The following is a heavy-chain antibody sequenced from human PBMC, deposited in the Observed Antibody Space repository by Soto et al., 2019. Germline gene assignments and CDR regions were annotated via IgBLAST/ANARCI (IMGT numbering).Heavy chain of an antibody. CDR3: ARDDCSGSSCYIGY. CDR2: ISAYNGNT. D-gene: IGHD2-2*02. V-gene: IGHV1-18*01. Sequence: QVQLVQSGAEVKKPGASVKVSCKASGYTFTSYGISWVRQAPGQGLEWMGWISAYNGNTNYAQKLQGRVTMTTDTXXSTDYMELRSLRSDYTAVYYCARDDCSGSSCYIGYRGQGPLVTVSS. CDR1: GYTFTSYG. J-gene: IGHJ4*02.